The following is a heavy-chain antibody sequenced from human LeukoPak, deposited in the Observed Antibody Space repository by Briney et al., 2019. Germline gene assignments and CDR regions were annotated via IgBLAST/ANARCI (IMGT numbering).Heavy chain of an antibody. CDR3: ARGFGSGSDFFDY. V-gene: IGHV3-33*08. CDR2: IWYDEITK. CDR1: GFTFSRYS. Sequence: GGSLRLSCAASGFTFSRYSMNWVRQAPGKGLEWVAIIWYDEITKYYADSVRGRFTISRDNSKNTVSLQMNTLRADDTAIYYCARGFGSGSDFFDYWGQGVLVTVSS. D-gene: IGHD1-26*01. J-gene: IGHJ4*02.